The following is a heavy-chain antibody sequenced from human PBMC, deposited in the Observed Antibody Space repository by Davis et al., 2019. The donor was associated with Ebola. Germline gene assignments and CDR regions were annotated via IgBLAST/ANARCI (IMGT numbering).Heavy chain of an antibody. V-gene: IGHV3-7*03. J-gene: IGHJ6*02. CDR3: ARDLGRLRWSRSHYYYGMDV. CDR2: IKHDGSEK. Sequence: PGGSLRLSCAASGFTSSSYWMGWVRQAPGKGLEWVANIKHDGSEKYYVDSVKGRFTISRDNAKNSLYLQMNSLRAEDTAVYYCARDLGRLRWSRSHYYYGMDVWGQGTTVTVSS. CDR1: GFTSSSYW. D-gene: IGHD4-23*01.